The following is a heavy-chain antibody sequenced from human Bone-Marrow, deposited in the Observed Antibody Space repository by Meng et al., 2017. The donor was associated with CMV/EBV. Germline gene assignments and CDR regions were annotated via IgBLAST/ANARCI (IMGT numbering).Heavy chain of an antibody. CDR1: EYTFIDHH. D-gene: IGHD3-3*01. CDR2: INPKSGGT. J-gene: IGHJ3*02. V-gene: IGHV1-2*02. CDR3: ARDHLKWFLSLGPFDAFDI. Sequence: ASVKVSCKASEYTFIDHHMHWVRQAPGQGLEWMGWINPKSGGTNYAQKFQGRVTMTRDTSISTAYMELSRLRSDDTAVYYCARDHLKWFLSLGPFDAFDIWGQGTMVTV.